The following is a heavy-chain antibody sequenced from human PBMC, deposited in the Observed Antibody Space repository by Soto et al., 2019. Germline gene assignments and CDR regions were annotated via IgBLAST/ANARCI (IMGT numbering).Heavy chain of an antibody. CDR1: GFTFGSYA. CDR3: ARHYYDSSGDAFDI. J-gene: IGHJ3*02. V-gene: IGHV3-23*01. Sequence: GGSLRLSCAVSGFTFGSYAMSWVRQAPGKGLEWVSSLSPGGGSTYYAHSVKGRFTISRDNSKNTLNLQMNSLRGEDTAVYYCARHYYDSSGDAFDIWGQGTMVTASS. D-gene: IGHD3-22*01. CDR2: LSPGGGST.